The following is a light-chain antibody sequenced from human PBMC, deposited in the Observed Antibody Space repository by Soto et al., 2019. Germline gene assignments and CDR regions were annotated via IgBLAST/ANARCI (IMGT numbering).Light chain of an antibody. CDR3: QNYNSAPWT. Sequence: DIQMTQSPSSLSASVGDRVTITCRASQGITDYLAWYQQKPGQVPNLLIYSASTLQSGVPSRFSGSGSGTDFTLTITGLLPEDVATYYCQNYNSAPWTFGQGTKVEIK. J-gene: IGKJ1*01. CDR1: QGITDY. V-gene: IGKV1-27*01. CDR2: SAS.